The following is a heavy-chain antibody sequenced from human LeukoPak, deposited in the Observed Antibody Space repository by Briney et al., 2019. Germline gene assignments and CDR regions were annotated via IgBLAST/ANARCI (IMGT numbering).Heavy chain of an antibody. V-gene: IGHV1-18*01. CDR2: ISAYNAKT. CDR3: ARCWSFDRGYCDY. J-gene: IGHJ4*02. CDR1: GYTFTSYG. Sequence: GASVKVSCKTSGYTFTSYGITWVRQAPGEGPEWMGWISAYNAKTDYARSLQGRLTMTTDTSTATVYMELKSLRSDDTAVYYCARCWSFDRGYCDYWGQGNLVTVSS.